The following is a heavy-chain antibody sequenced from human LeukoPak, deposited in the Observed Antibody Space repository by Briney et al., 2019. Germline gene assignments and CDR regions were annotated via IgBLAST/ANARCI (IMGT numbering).Heavy chain of an antibody. CDR2: IYHSGST. J-gene: IGHJ4*02. D-gene: IGHD6-6*01. V-gene: IGHV4-59*12. Sequence: PSETLSLTCTVSGGSISSYYWSWIRQPPGKGLEWIGYIYHSGSTYYNPSLKSRVTISVDRSKNQFSLKLSSVTAADTAVYYCARDGVYDGYSSSSGDQGPYGYWGQGTLVTVSS. CDR3: ARDGVYDGYSSSSGDQGPYGY. CDR1: GGSISSYY.